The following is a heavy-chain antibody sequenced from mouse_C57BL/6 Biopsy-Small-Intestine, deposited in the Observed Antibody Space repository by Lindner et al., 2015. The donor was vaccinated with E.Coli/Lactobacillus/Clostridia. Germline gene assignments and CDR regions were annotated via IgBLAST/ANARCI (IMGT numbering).Heavy chain of an antibody. CDR3: ARRIYYYGSSYGYFDV. J-gene: IGHJ1*03. CDR2: INPNNGGT. CDR1: GYTFTDYN. V-gene: IGHV1-18*01. D-gene: IGHD1-1*01. Sequence: VQLQESGPELVKPGASVTIPCKASGYTFTDYNMDWVKQSHGKSLEWIGDINPNNGGTIYNQKFKGKATLTVDKSSSTAYMELRSLTSEDTAVYYCARRIYYYGSSYGYFDVWGTGTTVTVSS.